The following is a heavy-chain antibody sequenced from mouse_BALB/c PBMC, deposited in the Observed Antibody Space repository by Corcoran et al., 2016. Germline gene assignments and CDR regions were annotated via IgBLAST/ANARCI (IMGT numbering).Heavy chain of an antibody. V-gene: IGHV1-18*01. CDR2: INPYNGGT. Sequence: EAELEQGGAALGKPGASMKISCKASGYSFIGYTMMWVKRSHGKNLEWIGLINPYNGGTSYNQKFKGKATLTVDKSSSTAYMELLSLTSEDSAVYYCSRYYGSSYWYVDVWGAGTTVTVSS. D-gene: IGHD1-1*01. CDR3: SRYYGSSYWYVDV. J-gene: IGHJ1*01. CDR1: GYSFIGYT.